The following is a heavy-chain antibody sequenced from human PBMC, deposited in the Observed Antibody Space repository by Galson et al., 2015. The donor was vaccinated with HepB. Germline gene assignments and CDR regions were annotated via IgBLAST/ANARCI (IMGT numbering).Heavy chain of an antibody. D-gene: IGHD6-13*01. J-gene: IGHJ5*02. CDR3: ARGGAAGQGSRWKSQRTYNWFDP. CDR1: GGSISSYY. Sequence: ETLSLTCTVSGGSISSYYWSWIRQPPGKGLEWIGYIYYSGSTNYNPSLKSRVTISVDTSKNQFSLKLSSVTAADTAVYYCARGGAAGQGSRWKSQRTYNWFDPWGQGTLVTVSS. V-gene: IGHV4-59*01. CDR2: IYYSGST.